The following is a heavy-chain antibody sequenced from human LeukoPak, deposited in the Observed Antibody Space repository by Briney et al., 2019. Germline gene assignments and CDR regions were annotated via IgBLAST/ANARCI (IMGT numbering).Heavy chain of an antibody. V-gene: IGHV1-3*04. D-gene: IGHD6-25*01. J-gene: IGHJ4*02. CDR3: AREENSGFDY. CDR1: GYTFTSYA. Sequence: ASVKVSCKASGYTFTSYAVHWVRQAPGQRLEWMGWINTDNGNTKYSQKFQGRVTITRDTSANTAYMDLSSLRSEDTAVYYCAREENSGFDYWGQGALVTVSS. CDR2: INTDNGNT.